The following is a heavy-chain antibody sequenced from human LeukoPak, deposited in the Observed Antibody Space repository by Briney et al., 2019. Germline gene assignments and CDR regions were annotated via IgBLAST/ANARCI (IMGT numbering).Heavy chain of an antibody. CDR2: IYPGAFDT. J-gene: IGHJ5*02. V-gene: IGHV5-51*01. Sequence: SFKGLDSSFPSYWFGWVRQMPGKGVGWLGIIYPGAFDTDSRPSFKGHVTISADKSISTAYLLWSSMKASDTAMYYCARLPSKDPVHWFDPWGQGTLVTVSS. D-gene: IGHD1-1*01. CDR3: ARLPSKDPVHWFDP. CDR1: DSSFPSYW.